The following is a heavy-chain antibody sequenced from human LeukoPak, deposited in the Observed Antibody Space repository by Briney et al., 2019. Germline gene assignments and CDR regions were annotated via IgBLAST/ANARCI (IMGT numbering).Heavy chain of an antibody. CDR3: ARGRDGYNYNY. V-gene: IGHV4-59*01. D-gene: IGHD5-24*01. Sequence: SETLSLTCTVSGGSISSYYWSWIRQPPGKGLEWIGYIYYSGSTNYNPSLKSRVTISVDTSKNQFSLKLSSVTAADTAVYYCARGRDGYNYNYWGQGTLVTVSS. CDR2: IYYSGST. J-gene: IGHJ4*02. CDR1: GGSISSYY.